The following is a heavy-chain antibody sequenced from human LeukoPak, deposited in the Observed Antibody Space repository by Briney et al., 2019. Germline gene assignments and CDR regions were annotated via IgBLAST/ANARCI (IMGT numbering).Heavy chain of an antibody. D-gene: IGHD3-22*01. CDR1: GYTFTDYY. Sequence: ASVKVSCKVSGYTFTDYYMHWVQRAPGKGLEWMGLVDPEDGETIYAEKFQGRVTITADTSTDTAYMELSSLRSEDTAVYYCATDPYYYDSSGLSKRFDPWGQGTLVTVSS. CDR3: ATDPYYYDSSGLSKRFDP. CDR2: VDPEDGET. V-gene: IGHV1-69-2*01. J-gene: IGHJ5*02.